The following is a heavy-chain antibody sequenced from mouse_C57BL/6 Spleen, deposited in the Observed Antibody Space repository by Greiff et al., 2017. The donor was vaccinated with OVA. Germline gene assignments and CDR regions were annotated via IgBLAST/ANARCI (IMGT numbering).Heavy chain of an antibody. J-gene: IGHJ2*01. CDR2: IRLKSDNYAT. CDR3: TTVVRRGYFDY. Sequence: EVQLVESGGGLVQPGGSMKLSCVASGFTFSNYWMNWVRQSPEKGLEWVAQIRLKSDNYATHYAESVKGRFTISRDDSKSSVYLQMNNLRAEDTGIYYCTTVVRRGYFDYWGQGTTLTVSS. CDR1: GFTFSNYW. V-gene: IGHV6-3*01. D-gene: IGHD1-1*01.